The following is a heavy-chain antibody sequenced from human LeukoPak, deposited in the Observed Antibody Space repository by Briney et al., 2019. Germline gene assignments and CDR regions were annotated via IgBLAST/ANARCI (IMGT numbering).Heavy chain of an antibody. CDR2: MNIDGSER. J-gene: IGHJ4*02. Sequence: PGGSLRLSCAASGFSFSNYWMGWVRQAPGKRPEWVANMNIDGSERYYADSVKGRFTISRDNSKNTLYLQMNSLRAEDTAVYYCARVLLMGYYDSSGELDYWGQGTLVTVSS. D-gene: IGHD3-22*01. CDR1: GFSFSNYW. CDR3: ARVLLMGYYDSSGELDY. V-gene: IGHV3-7*01.